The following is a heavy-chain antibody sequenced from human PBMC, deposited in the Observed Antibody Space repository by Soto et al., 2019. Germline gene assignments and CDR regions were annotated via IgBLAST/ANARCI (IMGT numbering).Heavy chain of an antibody. CDR2: IGSGGDT. Sequence: EVQLVESGGGLVHPGGSLRLSCAASGFTLSSYDIHWVRQATGEGLAWVSGIGSGGDTHYADSVKGRFIISREDGKNSLYLQMNNLRGGDTAVYYCTRKTPPTGMEVWGQGATVTVSS. CDR1: GFTLSSYD. CDR3: TRKTPPTGMEV. V-gene: IGHV3-13*01. J-gene: IGHJ6*02. D-gene: IGHD3-9*01.